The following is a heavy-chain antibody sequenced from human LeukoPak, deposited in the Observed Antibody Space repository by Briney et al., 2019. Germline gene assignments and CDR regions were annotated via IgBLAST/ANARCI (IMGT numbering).Heavy chain of an antibody. J-gene: IGHJ4*02. CDR2: IYYSGST. CDR1: GGSISSSSYY. CDR3: ARHVPPEGGDSNYEYFDY. Sequence: SVTLSLTCTVSGGSISSSSYYWGWIRQPPGKGLEWIGSIYYSGSTYYNPSLKSRVTISVDTSKNQFSLKLSSVTAADTAVYYCARHVPPEGGDSNYEYFDYWGQGTLVTVSS. D-gene: IGHD4-11*01. V-gene: IGHV4-39*01.